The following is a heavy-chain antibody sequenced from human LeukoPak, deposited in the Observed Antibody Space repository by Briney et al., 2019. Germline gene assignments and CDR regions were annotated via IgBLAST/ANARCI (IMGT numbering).Heavy chain of an antibody. J-gene: IGHJ4*02. CDR2: INQSGST. CDR3: ARGYGSGFAY. Sequence: PSETLSLTCAVYGGSFSGYYWSWIRQSPGKGLEWIGEINQSGSTNHNPSLKSRVTIPVDTSKNQFSLKVSSVTAADTAVYYCARGYGSGFAYWGQGTLVTVSS. D-gene: IGHD3-10*01. V-gene: IGHV4-34*01. CDR1: GGSFSGYY.